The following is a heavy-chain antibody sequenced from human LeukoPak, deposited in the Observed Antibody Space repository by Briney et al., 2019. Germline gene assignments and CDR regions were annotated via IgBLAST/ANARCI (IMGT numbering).Heavy chain of an antibody. Sequence: PSETLSLTCTVSGGSISSYYWSWIRQPAGKGLESIGRIYTSGSTNYNPSLKSRVTMSVDTSKNQFSLKLSSVTAADTAVYYCARGQDHYYYYYMDVWGKGTTVTVSS. CDR2: IYTSGST. CDR1: GGSISSYY. V-gene: IGHV4-4*07. CDR3: ARGQDHYYYYYMDV. J-gene: IGHJ6*03.